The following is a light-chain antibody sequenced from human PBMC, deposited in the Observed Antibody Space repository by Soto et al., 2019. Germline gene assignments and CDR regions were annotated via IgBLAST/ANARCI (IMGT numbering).Light chain of an antibody. CDR3: QKYNSAPRA. CDR2: DAS. J-gene: IGKJ1*01. V-gene: IGKV1-27*01. CDR1: QGISNF. Sequence: DIQMTQSPSSLSASVGDRVTITCRASQGISNFLAWYQQKPGKVPKLLIYDASTLQSGVPSRFSGSGSGTDFTLTISSLQPEDVAPYYCQKYNSAPRAFGQGTKVAIK.